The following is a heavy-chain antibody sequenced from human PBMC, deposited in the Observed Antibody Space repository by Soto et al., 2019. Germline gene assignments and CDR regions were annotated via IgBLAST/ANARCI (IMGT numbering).Heavy chain of an antibody. J-gene: IGHJ5*02. CDR1: GFSLSTSGVG. Sequence: QITLKESGPTLVKPTQTLTLTCTFSGFSLSTSGVGVGWISQPPGKALEWLALIYWDDDKRYSPSLKSRLTITKDTSKNQVVLTMTNMDPVDTATYYCAHSLIGYYYDSSGSNWFDPWGQGTLVTVSS. CDR3: AHSLIGYYYDSSGSNWFDP. V-gene: IGHV2-5*02. CDR2: IYWDDDK. D-gene: IGHD3-22*01.